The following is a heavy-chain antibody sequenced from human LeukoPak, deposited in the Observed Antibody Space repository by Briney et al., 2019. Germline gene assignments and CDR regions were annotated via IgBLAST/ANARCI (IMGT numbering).Heavy chain of an antibody. CDR3: ARDKGQYGSGTRGFTWFDP. CDR1: GGSFSGYY. V-gene: IGHV4-34*01. CDR2: IYSRGST. D-gene: IGHD3-10*01. Sequence: SETLSLTCAVYGGSFSGYYWGWIRQSPGKGLEWIGSIYSRGSTYYNPSLKSRVIVSSDMSKNQFSLMLNSVTAADTAVYYCARDKGQYGSGTRGFTWFDPWGQGTLVTVSS. J-gene: IGHJ5*02.